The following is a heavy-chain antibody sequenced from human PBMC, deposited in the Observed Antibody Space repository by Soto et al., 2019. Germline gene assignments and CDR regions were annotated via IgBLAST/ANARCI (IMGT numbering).Heavy chain of an antibody. J-gene: IGHJ4*02. CDR2: ISAFNGNT. CDR1: AYTFTSNT. Sequence: QVQLVQSGAEMKKAGASVKVSCKASAYTFTSNTINWVRQAPGQGLEWMGWISAFNGNTNQAQNFQGRLTMTTDTSTSTAYMERRSLRSDDTAVYYCARDRGGYILTGSLDYWGQGTPVTVSS. CDR3: ARDRGGYILTGSLDY. V-gene: IGHV1-18*01. D-gene: IGHD3-9*01.